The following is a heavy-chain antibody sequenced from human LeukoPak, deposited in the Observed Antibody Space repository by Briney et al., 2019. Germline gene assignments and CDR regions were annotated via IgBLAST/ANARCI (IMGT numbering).Heavy chain of an antibody. CDR3: ARDLSASGSFDY. Sequence: PGGAPRLSCAAPGFLISKYLMTWLRPTPGEGLGWVANIRQDGALEYYVESVQGRFSISRDNAKNSFYLQMNSLRADDTAFYYCARDLSASGSFDYWGQGTLVTVSS. D-gene: IGHD3-9*01. J-gene: IGHJ4*02. V-gene: IGHV3-7*04. CDR2: IRQDGALE. CDR1: GFLISKYL.